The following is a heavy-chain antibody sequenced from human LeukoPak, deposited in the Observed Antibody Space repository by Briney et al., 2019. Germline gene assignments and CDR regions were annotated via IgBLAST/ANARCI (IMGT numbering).Heavy chain of an antibody. V-gene: IGHV3-9*01. CDR2: ISWNSGSI. CDR1: GFTFDDYA. D-gene: IGHD6-6*01. CDR3: AKAGGWQLGSAYQFDP. J-gene: IGHJ5*02. Sequence: PGRSLRLSCAASGFTFDDYAMHWVRQAPGKGLEWVSGISWNSGSIGYADSVKGRITISRDNAKNSLYLQMNSLRAEDTALYYCAKAGGWQLGSAYQFDPRGQGTLVTVSS.